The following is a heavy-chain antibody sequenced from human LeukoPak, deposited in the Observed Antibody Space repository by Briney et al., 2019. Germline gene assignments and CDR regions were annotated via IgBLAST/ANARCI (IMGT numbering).Heavy chain of an antibody. Sequence: NTSETLSLTCTVSGGSITSNSYYWAWIRQPPGKGLEWIGSLYYTGSTNYSPSLKSRVTISGDTSKNQFSLKLNSVTAADTAVYYCARAIYDSSGFYQDYAFDIWGQGTMVTVSS. D-gene: IGHD3-22*01. V-gene: IGHV4-39*01. CDR2: LYYTGST. J-gene: IGHJ3*02. CDR1: GGSITSNSYY. CDR3: ARAIYDSSGFYQDYAFDI.